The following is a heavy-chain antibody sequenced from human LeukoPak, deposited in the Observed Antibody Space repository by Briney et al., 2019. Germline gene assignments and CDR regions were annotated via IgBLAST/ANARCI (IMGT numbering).Heavy chain of an antibody. Sequence: PSETLSLTCTVSGGSISSGSYYWGWIRQPPGKGLEWIGSIYYSGSTYYDPSLKSRVTISVDTSKNQFSLKLSSVTAADTAVYYCARDLVVVVAATPTGGWFDPWGQGTLVTVSS. CDR1: GGSISSGSYY. J-gene: IGHJ5*02. D-gene: IGHD2-15*01. CDR2: IYYSGST. V-gene: IGHV4-39*07. CDR3: ARDLVVVVAATPTGGWFDP.